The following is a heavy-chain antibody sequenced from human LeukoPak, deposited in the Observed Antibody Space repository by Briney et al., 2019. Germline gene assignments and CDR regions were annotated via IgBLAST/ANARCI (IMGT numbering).Heavy chain of an antibody. D-gene: IGHD2-2*01. CDR1: GYTFTGYY. J-gene: IGHJ4*02. V-gene: IGHV1-2*02. CDR2: VNPNSGGT. CDR3: AGVDDIVVVPVGFDY. Sequence: ASVKVSCKASGYTFTGYYMHWVRQAPGQGLEWMGWVNPNSGGTNYAQKFQGRVTMTRDTSISTAYMELSRLRSDDTAVYYCAGVDDIVVVPVGFDYWGQGTLVTVSS.